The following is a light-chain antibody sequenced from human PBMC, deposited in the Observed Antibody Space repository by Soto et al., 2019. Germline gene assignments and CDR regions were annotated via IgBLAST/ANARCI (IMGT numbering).Light chain of an antibody. Sequence: EIVMTQSPATLSVSPGEGATLSCRASQSVSINLAWYQQKPGQAPRLLIYGPSNWATGIPARFSGSGSGTDFTLTISSLEPEDFAVYYCQQRSNWPPVTFGQGTRLEIK. CDR1: QSVSIN. CDR2: GPS. J-gene: IGKJ5*01. V-gene: IGKV3-11*01. CDR3: QQRSNWPPVT.